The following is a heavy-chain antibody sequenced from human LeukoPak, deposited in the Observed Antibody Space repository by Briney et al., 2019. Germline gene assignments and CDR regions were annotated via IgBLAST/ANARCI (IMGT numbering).Heavy chain of an antibody. CDR2: IKNDGTVK. Sequence: QPGGSLTLSCAASGFTFSYHWMTWVRQAPGKGLEWVANIKNDGTVKNYVDSVKGRFTIPRDNAKSSLYLQMNSLRGEDTAVYYCARLWPDGFYGDYDGYGTPGIIYYFDYWGQGTLVTVSS. CDR1: GFTFSYHW. CDR3: ARLWPDGFYGDYDGYGTPGIIYYFDY. J-gene: IGHJ4*02. V-gene: IGHV3-7*01. D-gene: IGHD4-17*01.